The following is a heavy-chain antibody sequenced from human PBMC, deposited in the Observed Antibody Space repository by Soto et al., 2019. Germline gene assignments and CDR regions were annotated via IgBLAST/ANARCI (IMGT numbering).Heavy chain of an antibody. V-gene: IGHV1-69*01. CDR2: IIPIFGTA. D-gene: IGHD3-22*01. Sequence: QVQLVQSGAEVKKPGSSVKVSCKASGGTFSSYAISWVRQAPGQGLEWMGGIIPIFGTANYAQKFQGRVTITEDEPTSTAYMELSSLRTEDTAVYYCARGLHGYYYDSSGYYAYWGEGTLVTVSS. CDR1: GGTFSSYA. J-gene: IGHJ4*02. CDR3: ARGLHGYYYDSSGYYAY.